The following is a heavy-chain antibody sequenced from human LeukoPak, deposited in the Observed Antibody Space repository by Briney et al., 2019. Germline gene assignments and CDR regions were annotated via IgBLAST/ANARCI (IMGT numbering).Heavy chain of an antibody. CDR3: ARSLIRVPYSSGWSRIGGEYYFDY. V-gene: IGHV4-4*07. CDR2: IYTSGST. J-gene: IGHJ4*02. D-gene: IGHD6-19*01. CDR1: GGSISSYY. Sequence: SETLSLTCTVSGGSISSYYWSWIRQPAGKGLEWIGRIYTSGSTNYNPSLKSRVTMSVDTSKNQFSLKLSSVTAADTAVYYCARSLIRVPYSSGWSRIGGEYYFDYWGQGTLVTVSS.